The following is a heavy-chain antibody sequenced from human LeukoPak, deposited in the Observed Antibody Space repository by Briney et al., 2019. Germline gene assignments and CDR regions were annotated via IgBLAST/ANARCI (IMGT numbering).Heavy chain of an antibody. V-gene: IGHV3-7*01. CDR3: VKRVYTSVSFDC. Sequence: PGGSLRLSCAASGFTFSRYWMSWVRQAPRKGLEWVANIKQDGSEKYYVDSVKDRFTISRDNAKNSLYLQMNSLRAEDTALYYCVKRVYTSVSFDCWGQGTLVTVSS. CDR1: GFTFSRYW. CDR2: IKQDGSEK. D-gene: IGHD6-19*01. J-gene: IGHJ4*02.